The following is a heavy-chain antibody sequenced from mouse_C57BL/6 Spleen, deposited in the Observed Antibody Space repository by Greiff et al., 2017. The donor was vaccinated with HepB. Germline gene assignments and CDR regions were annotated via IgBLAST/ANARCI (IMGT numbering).Heavy chain of an antibody. Sequence: EVKLVESGGGLVKPGGSLKLSCAASGFTFSSYAMSRVRQTPEKRLEWVATISDGGSYTYYPDNVKGRFTISRDNAKNNLYLQMSHLKSEDTAMYYCARESYAMDYWGQGTSVTVSS. V-gene: IGHV5-4*01. J-gene: IGHJ4*01. CDR1: GFTFSSYA. CDR2: ISDGGSYT. CDR3: ARESYAMDY.